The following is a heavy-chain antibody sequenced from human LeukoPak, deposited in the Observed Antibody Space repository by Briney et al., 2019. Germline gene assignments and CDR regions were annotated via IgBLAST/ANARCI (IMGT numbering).Heavy chain of an antibody. J-gene: IGHJ4*02. D-gene: IGHD5-12*01. CDR3: AREGYSGYEPNYFDY. CDR2: IYSGGST. CDR1: GFTVSSNY. Sequence: GGSLRLSCAASGFTVSSNYMSWVRQAPGKGLEWVSVIYSGGSTYYADSVKGRFTISRDNSKNTLYLQMNSLRAEDTAVYYCAREGYSGYEPNYFDYWGQGTLVTVSS. V-gene: IGHV3-66*02.